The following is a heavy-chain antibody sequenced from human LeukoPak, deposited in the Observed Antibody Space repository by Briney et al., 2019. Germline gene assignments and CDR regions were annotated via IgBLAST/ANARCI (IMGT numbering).Heavy chain of an antibody. CDR3: ARDLSFGSLDF. D-gene: IGHD1-26*01. Sequence: GGSLRLSCAASGFTLSSHGMHWVRQAPGKGLEWVALIWYDGSKGNYADSVKGRFTISRDMSKNTLNLQMNSPRVEDSAVFYCARDLSFGSLDFRGQGTLVTVSS. CDR1: GFTLSSHG. J-gene: IGHJ4*02. V-gene: IGHV3-33*01. CDR2: IWYDGSKG.